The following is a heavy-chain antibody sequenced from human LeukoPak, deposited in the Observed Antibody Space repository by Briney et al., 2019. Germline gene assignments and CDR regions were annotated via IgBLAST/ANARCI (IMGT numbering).Heavy chain of an antibody. CDR3: ARDDSSWLAFDI. Sequence: PGGSLRLSCAASGFTFSSYAMHWVRQAPGKGLEWVAVISYDGSNKYYADSVKGRFTISRDNSKNTLYLQMNSLRAKDTAVYYCARDDSSWLAFDIWGQGTMVTVSS. V-gene: IGHV3-30-3*01. J-gene: IGHJ3*02. D-gene: IGHD6-13*01. CDR1: GFTFSSYA. CDR2: ISYDGSNK.